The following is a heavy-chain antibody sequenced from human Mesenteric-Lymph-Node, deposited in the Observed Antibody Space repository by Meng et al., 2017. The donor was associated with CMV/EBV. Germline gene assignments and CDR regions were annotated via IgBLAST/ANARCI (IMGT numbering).Heavy chain of an antibody. V-gene: IGHV1-8*01. J-gene: IGHJ4*02. CDR2: MNPNSGTA. D-gene: IGHD3-9*01. CDR1: GYTFTSYD. CDR3: ARGVYDILTGASLWG. Sequence: SGYTFTSYDINWVRQATGQGLEWMGWMNPNSGTAGYAQNFQGRVTMTRNISITTAYMDLSRLRTDDTAVYYCARGVYDILTGASLWGWGQGTLVTVSS.